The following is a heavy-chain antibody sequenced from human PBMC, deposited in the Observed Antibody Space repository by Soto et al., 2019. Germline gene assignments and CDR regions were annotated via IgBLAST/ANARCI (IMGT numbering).Heavy chain of an antibody. CDR2: IYYSGST. D-gene: IGHD3-3*02. CDR3: ASPKIAFYNWFDP. Sequence: LETLPHTCTVSGGSISSSSYYWGWIRKPPGKGLEWIGSIYYSGSTYYNPSLKSRVTISVDTSKNQFSLKLSSVTAADTAVYYCASPKIAFYNWFDPWGQGTLVTVSS. CDR1: GGSISSSSYY. V-gene: IGHV4-39*01. J-gene: IGHJ5*02.